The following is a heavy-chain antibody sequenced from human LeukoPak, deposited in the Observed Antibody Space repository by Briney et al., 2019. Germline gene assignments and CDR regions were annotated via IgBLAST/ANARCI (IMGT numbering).Heavy chain of an antibody. Sequence: GSLRLSCVASGFTFSDYYMNWIRQAPGKGLEWVSYISSSGTTIYYGDSVKGRFTISRDNSKNTLYLQMNSLRAEDTAVYYCAKEEQLASFGYWGQGTLVTVSS. CDR3: AKEEQLASFGY. V-gene: IGHV3-11*01. D-gene: IGHD6-6*01. CDR1: GFTFSDYY. CDR2: ISSSGTTI. J-gene: IGHJ4*02.